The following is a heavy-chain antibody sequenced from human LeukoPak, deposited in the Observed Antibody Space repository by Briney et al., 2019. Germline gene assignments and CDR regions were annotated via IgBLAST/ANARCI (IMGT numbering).Heavy chain of an antibody. D-gene: IGHD6-13*01. CDR3: AGNFGSSWYYFDY. CDR1: GGSISGYY. CDR2: IYYSGNT. V-gene: IGHV4-59*01. Sequence: SETLSLTCTVSGGSISGYYWSWIRQPPGKGLEWIGYIYYSGNTNYNPSLKSRVTISVDTSNNQFSLKLSSVTAADTAVYYCAGNFGSSWYYFDYWGQGTLVTVSS. J-gene: IGHJ4*02.